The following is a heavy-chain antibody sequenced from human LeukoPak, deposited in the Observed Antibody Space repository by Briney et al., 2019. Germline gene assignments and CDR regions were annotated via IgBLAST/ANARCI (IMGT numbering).Heavy chain of an antibody. V-gene: IGHV3-30*02. CDR3: AKVAVAGFAPPDY. Sequence: PGGSLRLSCAASGFTDNTYYMSWVRQAPGKGLEWVAFIRYDGSNKYYADSVKGRFTISRDNSKNTLYLQMNSLRAEDTAVYYCAKVAVAGFAPPDYWGQGTLVTVSS. CDR2: IRYDGSNK. D-gene: IGHD6-19*01. J-gene: IGHJ4*02. CDR1: GFTDNTYY.